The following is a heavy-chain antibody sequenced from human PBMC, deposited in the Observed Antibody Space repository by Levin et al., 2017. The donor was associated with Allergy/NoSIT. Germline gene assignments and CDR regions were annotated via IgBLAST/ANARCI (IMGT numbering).Heavy chain of an antibody. CDR1: GFTFSSYW. Sequence: SGGSLRLSCAASGFTFSSYWMSWVRQAPGKGLEWVANIKQDGSEKYYVDSVKGRFTISRDNAKNSLYLQMNSVRAEDTAVYYCARDYISVVVPAAINSSSHSDWLDPWGQGTLVTVSS. D-gene: IGHD2-2*01. J-gene: IGHJ5*02. CDR3: ARDYISVVVPAAINSSSHSDWLDP. CDR2: IKQDGSEK. V-gene: IGHV3-7*01.